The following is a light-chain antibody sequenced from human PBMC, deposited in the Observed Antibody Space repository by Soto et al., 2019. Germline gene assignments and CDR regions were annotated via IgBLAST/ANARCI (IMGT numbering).Light chain of an antibody. Sequence: DIQMTQSPSSVSASVGDRVTISCRASQGISSWLAWYQQKPGKATKLLIYAASTLQSGVTSRFSGSGSETDCTLTISSQQPEDCATYYCQQANITYTFGQGTTLEIK. CDR2: AAS. CDR1: QGISSW. J-gene: IGKJ2*01. V-gene: IGKV1-12*01. CDR3: QQANITYT.